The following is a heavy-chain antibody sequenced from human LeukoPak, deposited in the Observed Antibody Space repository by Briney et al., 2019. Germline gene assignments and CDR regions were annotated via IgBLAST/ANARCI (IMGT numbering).Heavy chain of an antibody. Sequence: GGSLRLSCAASGFTFSSYGMHWVRQAPGKGLEWVAFIRYDGSNKYYADSVKGRFTISRDNSRNTLYLQMNSLRTEDTAVYYCARDQPLEHWGQGTIVTVSS. CDR1: GFTFSSYG. D-gene: IGHD3-3*01. J-gene: IGHJ3*01. V-gene: IGHV3-30*02. CDR3: ARDQPLEH. CDR2: IRYDGSNK.